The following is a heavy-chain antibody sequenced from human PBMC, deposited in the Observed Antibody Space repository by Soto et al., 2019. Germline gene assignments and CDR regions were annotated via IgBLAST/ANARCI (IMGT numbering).Heavy chain of an antibody. CDR1: GFTFSSYG. D-gene: IGHD3-3*01. Sequence: GGSLRLSCAASGFTFSSYGMHWVRQAPGKGLEWVAVISYDGSNKYYADSVKGRFTISRDNSKKTLYLQKNSLGAEDTAVYYCATAAETYYDFWSGYYGKGLYYYMDVWGKGTTVTVSS. CDR2: ISYDGSNK. V-gene: IGHV3-30*03. CDR3: ATAAETYYDFWSGYYGKGLYYYMDV. J-gene: IGHJ6*03.